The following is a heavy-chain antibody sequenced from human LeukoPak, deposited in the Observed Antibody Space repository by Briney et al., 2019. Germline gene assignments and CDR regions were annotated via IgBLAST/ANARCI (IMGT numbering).Heavy chain of an antibody. CDR2: IIPIFGTA. D-gene: IGHD3-3*01. CDR1: GYTFTSYG. V-gene: IGHV1-69*13. Sequence: SVKVSCRASGYTFTSYGISWVRQAPGQGLEWMGGIIPIFGTAYYAQKFQGRVTITADESTSTAYMELSSLRSEDTAVYYCARLAAFGIDYWGQGTLVTVSS. J-gene: IGHJ4*02. CDR3: ARLAAFGIDY.